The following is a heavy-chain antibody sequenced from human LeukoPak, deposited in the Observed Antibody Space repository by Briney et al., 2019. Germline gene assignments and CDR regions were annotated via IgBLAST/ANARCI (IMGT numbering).Heavy chain of an antibody. CDR3: AKDTTAWWYHRAYMDV. V-gene: IGHV3-23*01. Sequence: PGGSLRLSCAASGFTFSSYAMSWVRQAPGGGLEWVSAISGSGDTTYHADSVKGRFTISRDNSENRLSLQMDSLRAEDTAVYFCAKDTTAWWYHRAYMDVWGKGTTVIVSS. D-gene: IGHD2-15*01. J-gene: IGHJ6*03. CDR2: ISGSGDTT. CDR1: GFTFSSYA.